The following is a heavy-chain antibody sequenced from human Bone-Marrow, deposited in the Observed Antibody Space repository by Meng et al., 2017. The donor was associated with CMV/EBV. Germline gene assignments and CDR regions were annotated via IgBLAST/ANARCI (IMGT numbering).Heavy chain of an antibody. J-gene: IGHJ6*02. V-gene: IGHV1-69*02. CDR2: IIPILGIA. CDR1: GGTFSSYT. CDR3: ARGLPKLAARARYENYYYYGMDV. D-gene: IGHD6-6*01. Sequence: SLKVSCKASGGTFSSYTISWVRQAPGQGLEWMGRIIPILGIANYAQKFQGRVTITADKSTSTAYMELSSLRSEDTAVYYCARGLPKLAARARYENYYYYGMDVWGQGTTVTGSS.